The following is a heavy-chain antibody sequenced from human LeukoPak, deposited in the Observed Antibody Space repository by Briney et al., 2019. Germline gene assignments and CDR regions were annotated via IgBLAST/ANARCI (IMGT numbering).Heavy chain of an antibody. V-gene: IGHV3-23*01. CDR3: AKSPGDSSGYYYSAFDI. J-gene: IGHJ3*02. Sequence: GGSLRLSCAASGFTFSSYAMSWVRQAPGKGLEWVSTIGDSGGDTYYADSVKGRFTISRDNFKNTLYLQMNFLRAEDTAVYYCAKSPGDSSGYYYSAFDIWGQGTMVTVSS. CDR1: GFTFSSYA. D-gene: IGHD3-22*01. CDR2: IGDSGGDT.